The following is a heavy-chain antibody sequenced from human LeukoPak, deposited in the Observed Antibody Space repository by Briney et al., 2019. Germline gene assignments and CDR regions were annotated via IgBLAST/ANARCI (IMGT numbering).Heavy chain of an antibody. CDR2: IYPDDSDT. Sequence: GESLQISCEGSGYSFTSYWIGWVRPMPGKGREWMGMIYPDDSDTRYSPSFQGQVTISVDKSISTAYLQWSSLKASDTAMYYCARRAYYSVSGSYRWFDSWGQGTLVTVSS. D-gene: IGHD3-10*01. CDR1: GYSFTSYW. CDR3: ARRAYYSVSGSYRWFDS. V-gene: IGHV5-51*01. J-gene: IGHJ5*01.